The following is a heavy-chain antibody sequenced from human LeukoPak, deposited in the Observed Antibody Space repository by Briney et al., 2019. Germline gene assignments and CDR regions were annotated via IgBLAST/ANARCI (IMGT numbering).Heavy chain of an antibody. V-gene: IGHV3-48*03. CDR3: ARDGAYGSGSYYNPNPPNYYFYGMDV. J-gene: IGHJ6*02. D-gene: IGHD3-10*01. CDR2: ISSSGSTI. Sequence: PGGSLRLSCAASGFTFSSYEMNWVRQAPGKGLEWVSYISSSGSTIYYADSVKGRFTISRDNAKNSLYLQMNSLRAEDTAVYYCARDGAYGSGSYYNPNPPNYYFYGMDVWGQGTTVTVSS. CDR1: GFTFSSYE.